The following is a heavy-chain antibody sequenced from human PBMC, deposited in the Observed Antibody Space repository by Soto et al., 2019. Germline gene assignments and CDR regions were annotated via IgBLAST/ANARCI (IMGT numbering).Heavy chain of an antibody. CDR3: ARPVGGAKEFSFDY. V-gene: IGHV1-69*01. CDR2: FLPIFGTA. J-gene: IGHJ4*02. D-gene: IGHD1-26*01. Sequence: QVQLVQSGAEVKKPGSSVKVSCKASGGTFSSYAISWVRQAPGQGLEWMGGFLPIFGTASYAQKFQGRVAITADESTITAYMELSSLRSEDTAVYYCARPVGGAKEFSFDYWGQGTLATVSS. CDR1: GGTFSSYA.